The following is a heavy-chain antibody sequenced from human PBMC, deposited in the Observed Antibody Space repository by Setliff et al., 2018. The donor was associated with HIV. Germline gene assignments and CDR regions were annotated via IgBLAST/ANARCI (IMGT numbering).Heavy chain of an antibody. D-gene: IGHD6-13*01. V-gene: IGHV1-8*01. CDR2: MNPDTGNT. J-gene: IGHJ5*02. CDR1: GYSFTSYD. Sequence: ASVKVSCKASGYSFTSYDVSWVRQATGQGLEWVGWMNPDTGNTGYAQKFQGRVTFTRNTSTSTAYMDLSSLTSDVTAVYWCASMDKGISTTGVSWFDPWGQGTLVTVSS. CDR3: ASMDKGISTTGVSWFDP.